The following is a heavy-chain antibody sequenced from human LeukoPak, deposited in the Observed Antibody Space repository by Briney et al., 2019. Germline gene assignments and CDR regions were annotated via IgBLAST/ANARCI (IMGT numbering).Heavy chain of an antibody. Sequence: ASVKVSCKASGGTFSSYAISWVLQAPGQGLEWMGGIIPIFGTANYAQKFQGRVTITADESTSTAYMELSSLRSEDTAVYYCARDLLTVTPGTLNYYYYMDVWGKGTTVTVSS. J-gene: IGHJ6*03. CDR3: ARDLLTVTPGTLNYYYYMDV. D-gene: IGHD4-11*01. CDR2: IIPIFGTA. CDR1: GGTFSSYA. V-gene: IGHV1-69*13.